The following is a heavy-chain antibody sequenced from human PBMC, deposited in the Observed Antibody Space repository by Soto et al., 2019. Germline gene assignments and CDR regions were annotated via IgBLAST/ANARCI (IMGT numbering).Heavy chain of an antibody. CDR1: GCTFSSYA. V-gene: IGHV1-69*13. D-gene: IGHD3-3*01. CDR2: IIPIFGTA. J-gene: IGHJ6*02. Sequence: SVKVSCKASGCTFSSYAISWVRQAPGQGLEWMGGIIPIFGTANYEQKFQGRVTITADESTSTAYMELSSLRSEDTAVYYCARDCDYDFWSGYYTETPPYYYYGMDVWGQGTTVTVSS. CDR3: ARDCDYDFWSGYYTETPPYYYYGMDV.